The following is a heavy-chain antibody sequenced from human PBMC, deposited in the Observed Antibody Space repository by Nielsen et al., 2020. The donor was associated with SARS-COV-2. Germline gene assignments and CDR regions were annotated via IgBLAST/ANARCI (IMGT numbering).Heavy chain of an antibody. CDR3: ARLYYDSSVYYYGYDY. J-gene: IGHJ4*02. CDR2: INTNTGNP. D-gene: IGHD3-22*01. Sequence: WVRQAPGQGLEWMGWINTNTGNPTYAQGFTGRFVFSLDTSVTTAYLQISSLKAEDTAVYYCARLYYDSSVYYYGYDYWGQGTLVTVSS. V-gene: IGHV7-4-1*02.